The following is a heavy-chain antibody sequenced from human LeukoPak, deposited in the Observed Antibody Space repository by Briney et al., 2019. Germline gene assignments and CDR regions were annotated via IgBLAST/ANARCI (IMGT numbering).Heavy chain of an antibody. J-gene: IGHJ6*03. CDR2: IKSKTDGGTT. CDR1: GFTFSNAW. V-gene: IGHV3-15*01. Sequence: NPGGSLRLSCAASGFTFSNAWMSWVRQAPGRGLEWVGHIKSKTDGGTTDYAAPVKGRFTVSRDDSKNTLYLQMNSLKTEDTAVYYCTTDLDFWSGYFGYYYYYMDVWGKGTTVTVSS. CDR3: TTDLDFWSGYFGYYYYYMDV. D-gene: IGHD3-3*01.